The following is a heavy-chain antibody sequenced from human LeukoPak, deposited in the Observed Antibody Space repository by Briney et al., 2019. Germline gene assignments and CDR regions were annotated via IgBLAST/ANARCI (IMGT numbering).Heavy chain of an antibody. CDR3: ARIIAASATWDY. J-gene: IGHJ4*02. D-gene: IGHD6-13*01. CDR2: INPSGGST. Sequence: ASVKVSCKASGYTFTTYYLHWVRQAPGQGLEWMGLINPSGGSTSYAQKFQGRVTMTRDTSTSTVYMELSSLGSEDTAVYYSARIIAASATWDYWGQGTLVTVSS. V-gene: IGHV1-46*01. CDR1: GYTFTTYY.